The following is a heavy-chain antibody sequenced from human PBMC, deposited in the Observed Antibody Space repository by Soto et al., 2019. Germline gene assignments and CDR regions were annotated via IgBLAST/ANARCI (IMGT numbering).Heavy chain of an antibody. Sequence: QVQLVQSGAEVKKPGSSVKVSCKASGGTFSSYAISWVRQAPGQGLEWMGGIIPIFGTANYAQKFQGRVTITADESTSTAYMELSSLRSEDTAVYYCARVVTWGPAAGFDYWGQGTLVTVSS. J-gene: IGHJ4*02. V-gene: IGHV1-69*12. CDR2: IIPIFGTA. D-gene: IGHD6-13*01. CDR3: ARVVTWGPAAGFDY. CDR1: GGTFSSYA.